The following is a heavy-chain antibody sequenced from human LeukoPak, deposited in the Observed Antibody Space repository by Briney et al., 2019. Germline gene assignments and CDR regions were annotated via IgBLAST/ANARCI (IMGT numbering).Heavy chain of an antibody. CDR2: IDPHSGGT. V-gene: IGHV1-2*02. Sequence: ASLKVCCKASGYAFTHYYMHWAGESAGQRREWMGGIDPHSGGTNYAQKFQGRITMTRDTSISTAYMDLGRLRSDDTAVYYCAREYYDSSGRKHAFNVWGQGTMVTVSS. D-gene: IGHD3-22*01. CDR1: GYAFTHYY. J-gene: IGHJ3*01. CDR3: AREYYDSSGRKHAFNV.